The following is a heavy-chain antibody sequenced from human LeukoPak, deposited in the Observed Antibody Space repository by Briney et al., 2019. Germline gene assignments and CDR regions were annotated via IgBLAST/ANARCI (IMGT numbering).Heavy chain of an antibody. V-gene: IGHV3-23*01. D-gene: IGHD2-21*01. Sequence: GGSLRLSCAASGFTFSSYAMTWVRQAPGKGQEWVSAVSDSGTRTFYADSVKGRFAISRNSLRADDTAVYYCARPGCGGNCYYRMDVWGKGTTVTVSS. CDR1: GFTFSSYA. CDR2: VSDSGTRT. J-gene: IGHJ6*04. CDR3: ARPGCGGNCYYRMDV.